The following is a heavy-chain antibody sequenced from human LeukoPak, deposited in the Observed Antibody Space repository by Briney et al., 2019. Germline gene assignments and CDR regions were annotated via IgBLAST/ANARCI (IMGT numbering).Heavy chain of an antibody. V-gene: IGHV1-69*13. CDR3: ARWVPYGSGSYYRPNFDY. J-gene: IGHJ4*02. CDR2: IIPIFGTA. Sequence: SVKVSCKASGGTFSSYAISWVRQAPGQGLEWMGGIIPIFGTANYAQKFQGRVTITADESTSTAYMELSSLRSEDTAVYYCARWVPYGSGSYYRPNFDYWGQGTLVTVSS. CDR1: GGTFSSYA. D-gene: IGHD3-10*01.